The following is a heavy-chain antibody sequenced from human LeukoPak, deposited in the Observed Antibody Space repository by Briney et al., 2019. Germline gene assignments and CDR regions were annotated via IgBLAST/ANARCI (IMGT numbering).Heavy chain of an antibody. V-gene: IGHV5-51*03. CDR1: GYSFISYW. Sequence: GESLKSSCKPSGYSFISYWFRWVRQMPGKGLEWMGIIYPGDSDTRYSPSFQGQVTISADKSISTAYLQWSSLKASDTAMYYCARGQYSSNCYCYFDYWGQGTRVTVSS. CDR3: ARGQYSSNCYCYFDY. D-gene: IGHD6-13*01. CDR2: IYPGDSDT. J-gene: IGHJ4*02.